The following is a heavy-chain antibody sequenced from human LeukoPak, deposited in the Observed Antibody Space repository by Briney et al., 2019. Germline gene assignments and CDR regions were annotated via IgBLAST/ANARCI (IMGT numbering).Heavy chain of an antibody. CDR3: ASDRVF. Sequence: GGSLRLSCAASGFTLSNYWMYWVRQAPGKGLVWVSRINSDESFTNYADSVKGRFTISRDNAENTLYLQMNSLRAEYTAVYFCASDRVFWGQGTLVTVSS. CDR1: GFTLSNYW. J-gene: IGHJ4*02. V-gene: IGHV3-74*01. CDR2: INSDESFT.